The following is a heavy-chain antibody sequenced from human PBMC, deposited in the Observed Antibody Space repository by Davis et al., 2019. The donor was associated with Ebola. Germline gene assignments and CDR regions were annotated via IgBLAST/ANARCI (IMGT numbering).Heavy chain of an antibody. CDR1: GGTFSSYA. CDR3: ARGITMVRGYDWFDP. Sequence: SVKVSCKASGGTFSSYAISWVRQAPGQGLEWMGGIIPIFGTANYAQKLQGRVTMTTDTSTSTAYMELRSLRSDDTAVYYCARGITMVRGYDWFDPWGQGTLVTVSS. D-gene: IGHD3-10*01. CDR2: IIPIFGTA. V-gene: IGHV1-69*05. J-gene: IGHJ5*02.